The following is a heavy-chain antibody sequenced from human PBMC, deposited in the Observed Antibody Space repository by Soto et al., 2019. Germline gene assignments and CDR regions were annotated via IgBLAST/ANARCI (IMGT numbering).Heavy chain of an antibody. CDR3: ASYRGALYFES. D-gene: IGHD3-16*01. CDR2: VFYGGT. J-gene: IGHJ4*02. Sequence: PSETLSLTCSVSGRSMSSNYWSWIRQSPDKGLEWLGYVFYGGTDYNPSLGGRVSMSVETSKSQLSLKLTSVTVADTAVYCCASYRGALYFESWGPGILVTVSS. CDR1: GRSMSSNY. V-gene: IGHV4-59*01.